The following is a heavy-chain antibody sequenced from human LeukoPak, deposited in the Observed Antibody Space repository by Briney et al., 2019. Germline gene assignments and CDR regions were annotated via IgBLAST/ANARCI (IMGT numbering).Heavy chain of an antibody. V-gene: IGHV3-53*01. D-gene: IGHD1-7*01. CDR3: ASGTKDYYYGMDV. J-gene: IGHJ6*02. CDR1: GFTVSSNY. CDR2: IYSGGST. Sequence: PGGSLRLSCAASGFTVSSNYMSWVRQAPGKGLEWVSVIYSGGSTYYADSVKGRFTISRDNSKNTLYLQMNSLRAEDTAVYYCASGTKDYYYGMDVWGQGTTVTVSS.